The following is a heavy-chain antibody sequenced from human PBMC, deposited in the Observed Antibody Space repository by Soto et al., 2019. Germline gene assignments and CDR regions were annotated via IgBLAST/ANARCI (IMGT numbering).Heavy chain of an antibody. D-gene: IGHD2-15*01. CDR2: INPNSGGT. V-gene: IGHV1-2*02. CDR1: GYTFTGYY. CDR3: ARESGDCSGGSCHTDY. J-gene: IGHJ4*02. Sequence: ASVKVSCKASGYTFTGYYMHWVRQAPGQGLEWMGWINPNSGGTNYAQKFQGRVTMTRDTSISTAYMELSRLRSDDTAMYYCARESGDCSGGSCHTDYWGQGTLVTVSS.